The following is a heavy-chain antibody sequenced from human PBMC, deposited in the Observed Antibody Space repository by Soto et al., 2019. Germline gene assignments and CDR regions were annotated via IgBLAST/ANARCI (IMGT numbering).Heavy chain of an antibody. Sequence: QVQLQESGPGLVKPSETLSLTCTVSGGSITSYYWSWIRQPPGKGLEWIGYIHNSGSTSYNPSLPSRVTISADVSKNQFPLDLRSVTAADTAVYYCARRWSGTDYWGHGTLVTVSS. J-gene: IGHJ4*01. CDR3: ARRWSGTDY. D-gene: IGHD3-10*01. CDR1: GGSITSYY. CDR2: IHNSGST. V-gene: IGHV4-59*01.